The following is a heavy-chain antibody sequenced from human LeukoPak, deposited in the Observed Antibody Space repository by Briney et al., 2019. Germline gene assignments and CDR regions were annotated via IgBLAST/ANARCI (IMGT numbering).Heavy chain of an antibody. CDR1: GGSISSSSYY. V-gene: IGHV4-39*07. Sequence: SETLSLTCTVSGGSISSSSYYWVRIRQPPGKGLEWVGTIYYVGTTYYNPSLKSRVTISVDTSKNQFSLKLSSVAAADTAVYYCAREGDYYDSSGYIDNWGQGTLVTVSS. D-gene: IGHD3-22*01. J-gene: IGHJ4*02. CDR3: AREGDYYDSSGYIDN. CDR2: IYYVGTT.